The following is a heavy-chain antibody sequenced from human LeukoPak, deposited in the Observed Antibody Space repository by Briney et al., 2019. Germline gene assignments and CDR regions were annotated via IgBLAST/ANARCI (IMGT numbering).Heavy chain of an antibody. J-gene: IGHJ5*02. Sequence: GASVKVSCKASGYTFTGYYMHWVRQAPGQGLEWMGWINPNSGGTNYAQKFQGRVTMTRDTSISTAYMELSRLRSDDTAVYYCARGTRGWYQLRWFDTWGQRTLVTVSS. D-gene: IGHD2-2*01. CDR3: ARGTRGWYQLRWFDT. CDR2: INPNSGGT. V-gene: IGHV1-2*02. CDR1: GYTFTGYY.